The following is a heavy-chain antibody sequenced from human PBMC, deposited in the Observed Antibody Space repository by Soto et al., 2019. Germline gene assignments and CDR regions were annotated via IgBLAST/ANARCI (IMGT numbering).Heavy chain of an antibody. V-gene: IGHV3-30*18. Sequence: QVQLVESGGGVVQPGRSLRLSCAASGFTFSSYGMHWVRQAPGKGLEWVAVISYDGSNKYYADSVKGRFTISRDNSKNTLYLQMNSLRAKDTAVYYCAKDRGYSGSKPAYYYYYGMDVWGQGTTVTVSS. CDR3: AKDRGYSGSKPAYYYYYGMDV. D-gene: IGHD1-26*01. CDR1: GFTFSSYG. J-gene: IGHJ6*02. CDR2: ISYDGSNK.